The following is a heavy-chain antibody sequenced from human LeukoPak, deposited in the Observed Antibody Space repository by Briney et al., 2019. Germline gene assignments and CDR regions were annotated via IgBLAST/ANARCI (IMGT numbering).Heavy chain of an antibody. D-gene: IGHD3-22*01. CDR1: GGSISSSSYY. CDR2: IYYSGSS. J-gene: IGHJ4*02. V-gene: IGHV4-39*01. Sequence: SETLSLTCTVSGGSISSSSYYWGWIRQPPGKGLEWIGSIYYSGSSYYNPSLKSRVIISGDMSKKQFSLKMTRLTVAERAVYYSARHVGSGSYFDYWGQGTLVTVSS. CDR3: ARHVGSGSYFDY.